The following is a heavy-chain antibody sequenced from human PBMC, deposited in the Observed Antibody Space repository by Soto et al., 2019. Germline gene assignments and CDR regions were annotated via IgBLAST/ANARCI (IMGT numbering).Heavy chain of an antibody. CDR2: ISYDGSSK. Sequence: GGSLRLSCAGSGFPLRSYAIHWVRQAPGKGLEWVAVISYDGSSKYFADSVKGRFTISRDNPKNTVFLQMNSLRAEDTAVYYCAKSYTLVEPAVPSHAMDVWGRGTTVTVSS. J-gene: IGHJ6*02. CDR1: GFPLRSYA. CDR3: AKSYTLVEPAVPSHAMDV. D-gene: IGHD2-2*01. V-gene: IGHV3-30*18.